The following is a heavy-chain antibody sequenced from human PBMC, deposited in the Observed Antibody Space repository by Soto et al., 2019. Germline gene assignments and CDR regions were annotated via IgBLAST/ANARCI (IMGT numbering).Heavy chain of an antibody. CDR1: GFIFSNYA. CDR2: IYAGGGTT. D-gene: IGHD6-6*01. J-gene: IGHJ4*02. Sequence: EVELLESGGGLVQPGGSLRLSCAASGFIFSNYAMFWVRQAPGKGLDWVSTIYAGGGTTHYAESVKGRFTISRDNSNNRLYLQLNLRAEDTAVYFCARVERYSSSINYWGQGTLVTVSS. CDR3: ARVERYSSSINY. V-gene: IGHV3-23*01.